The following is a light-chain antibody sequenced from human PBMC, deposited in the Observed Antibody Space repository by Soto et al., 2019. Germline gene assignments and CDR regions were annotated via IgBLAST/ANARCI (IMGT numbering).Light chain of an antibody. CDR1: QSISSW. J-gene: IGKJ2*01. CDR2: DAS. CDR3: QQYNSYSPLMYT. Sequence: DIQMTQSPSTLSASVGDRVTITCRASQSISSWLVWYQQKPGKAPKLLIYDASSLESGVPSRFSGSGSGTEFTLTISSLQPDDFATYYCQQYNSYSPLMYTFGQGTKLEIK. V-gene: IGKV1-5*01.